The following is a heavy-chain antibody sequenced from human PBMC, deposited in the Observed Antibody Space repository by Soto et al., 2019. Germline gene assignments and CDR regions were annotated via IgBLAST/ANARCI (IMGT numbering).Heavy chain of an antibody. CDR1: GFTFSSYW. Sequence: EVQLVESGGGLVQPGGSRRLSCAASGFTFSSYWMHWVRQAPGKGLVWVSRINSDGSSTSYADSVKGRFTISRDNAKNTLYLQMNSLRAEDTAVYYCARDITPSRIAAAATPDYWGQGTLVTVSS. D-gene: IGHD6-13*01. CDR2: INSDGSST. V-gene: IGHV3-74*01. CDR3: ARDITPSRIAAAATPDY. J-gene: IGHJ4*02.